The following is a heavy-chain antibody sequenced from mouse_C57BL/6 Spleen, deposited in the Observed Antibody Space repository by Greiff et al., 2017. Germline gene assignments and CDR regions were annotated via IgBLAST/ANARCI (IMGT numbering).Heavy chain of an antibody. CDR2: INPSNGGT. D-gene: IGHD1-1*01. V-gene: IGHV1-53*01. Sequence: VQLQQPGTELVKPGASVKLSCKASGYTFTSYWMHWVKQRPGQGLEWIGNINPSNGGTNYNEKFKSKATLTVDKSSSTAYMQLSSLTSEDSAVYYCAGEGYYGSSLYWYFDVWGTGTTVTVSS. J-gene: IGHJ1*03. CDR1: GYTFTSYW. CDR3: AGEGYYGSSLYWYFDV.